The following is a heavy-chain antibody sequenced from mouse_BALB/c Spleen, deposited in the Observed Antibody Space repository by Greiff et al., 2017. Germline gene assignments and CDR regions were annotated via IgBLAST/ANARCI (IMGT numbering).Heavy chain of an antibody. J-gene: IGHJ4*01. CDR1: GFNIKDTY. V-gene: IGHV14-3*02. CDR3: ASIGPPRYYAMDY. CDR2: IDPANGNT. Sequence: EVKLMESGAELVKPGASVKLSCTASGFNIKDTYMHWVKQRPEQGLEWIGRIDPANGNTKYDPKFQGKATITADTSSNTAYLQLSSLTSEDTAVYYCASIGPPRYYAMDYWGQGTSVTVSS.